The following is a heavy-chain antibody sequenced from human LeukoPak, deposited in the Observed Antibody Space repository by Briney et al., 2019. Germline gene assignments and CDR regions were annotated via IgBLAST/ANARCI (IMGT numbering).Heavy chain of an antibody. CDR2: ISGSGGSE. Sequence: GGSLRLSCAASGFTFSSYSMHWVRQAPGQGLEWVSGISGSGGSEYYADSVKGRFTISRDKSLNTLYLQMNCLRVEDTAVYYCAKVRYVGYYFDSWGQGTLVTVSS. V-gene: IGHV3-23*01. CDR1: GFTFSSYS. D-gene: IGHD3-9*01. J-gene: IGHJ4*02. CDR3: AKVRYVGYYFDS.